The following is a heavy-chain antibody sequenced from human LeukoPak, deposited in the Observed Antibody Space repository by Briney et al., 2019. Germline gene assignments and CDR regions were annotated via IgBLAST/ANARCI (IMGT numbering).Heavy chain of an antibody. CDR2: IRSKAYGGTT. CDR1: GFTFGDYA. D-gene: IGHD6-13*01. J-gene: IGHJ4*02. V-gene: IGHV3-49*03. Sequence: GGSLRLSCTASGFTFGDYAMSWFRQAPGKGLEWVGFIRSKAYGGTTEYAASVKGTFTISRANSKCIAYLQMNSLKTEDTAVYYCTRDICLSSWYEVWGQGTLVTVSS. CDR3: TRDICLSSWYEV.